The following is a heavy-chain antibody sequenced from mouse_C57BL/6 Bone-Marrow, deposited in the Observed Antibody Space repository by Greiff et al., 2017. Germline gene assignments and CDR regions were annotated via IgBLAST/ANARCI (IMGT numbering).Heavy chain of an antibody. CDR3: AIQHGYLFAY. CDR1: GFSFSSYG. J-gene: IGHJ3*01. D-gene: IGHD2-2*01. CDR2: ISSGGSYT. V-gene: IGHV5-6*01. Sequence: EVQGVESGGDLVKPGGSLKLSCAASGFSFSSYGMSWVRPTPDKRLVWVATISSGGSYTYYPASDKGRFTKSRENAKNTLSLQMSSLKCEDTAMYYCAIQHGYLFAYWGQGTLVTVSA.